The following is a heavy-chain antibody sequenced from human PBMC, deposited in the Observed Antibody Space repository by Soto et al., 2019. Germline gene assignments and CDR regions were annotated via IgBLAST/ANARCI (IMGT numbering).Heavy chain of an antibody. D-gene: IGHD6-19*01. J-gene: IGHJ4*02. CDR1: GYIFTAYS. Sequence: ASVKVSCKASGYIFTAYSTHWVRQAPGQGLEWVGWFNPNSGDTVYAQKLQGRVTLTGDTSISTAYMELYSLTSDDTAVYYCAREASAVISLDYWGQGTLVTVSS. CDR2: FNPNSGDT. CDR3: AREASAVISLDY. V-gene: IGHV1-2*02.